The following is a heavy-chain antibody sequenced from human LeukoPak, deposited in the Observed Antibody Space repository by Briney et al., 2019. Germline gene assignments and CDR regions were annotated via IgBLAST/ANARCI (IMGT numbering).Heavy chain of an antibody. D-gene: IGHD5-24*01. CDR2: IKQDGREK. CDR3: ESEGDCYNYGY. V-gene: IGHV3-7*01. CDR1: GFTFSRYW. Sequence: GGSLSLSCAASGFTFSRYWMSWLRQAPGKGLEWVANIKQDGREKYYVDSVKGRFTISKDNAKNSLYMQMNSLRAEDTAVYYCESEGDCYNYGYWGQGTLVTVSS. J-gene: IGHJ4*02.